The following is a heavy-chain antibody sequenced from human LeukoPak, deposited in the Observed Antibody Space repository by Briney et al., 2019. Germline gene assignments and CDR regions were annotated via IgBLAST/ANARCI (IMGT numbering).Heavy chain of an antibody. D-gene: IGHD7-27*01. CDR2: IYHSGST. J-gene: IGHJ3*02. CDR1: GYSISSGYY. CDR3: ARGAPLGAFDI. V-gene: IGHV4-38-2*02. Sequence: ASETLSLTCTVSGYSISSGYYWGWIRQPPGKGLEWIGSIYHSGSTYYNPSLKSRVTISVDMSKNQFSLKLSSVTAADTAVYYCARGAPLGAFDIWGQGTMVTVSS.